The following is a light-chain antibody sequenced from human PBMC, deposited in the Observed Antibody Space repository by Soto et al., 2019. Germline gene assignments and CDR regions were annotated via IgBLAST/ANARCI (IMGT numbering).Light chain of an antibody. J-gene: IGLJ3*02. CDR2: EVR. Sequence: QSALTQPASVSGSAGQSITISCSGTMRDVGAYNLVSWYQQHPGTAPKLIIYEVRNRPSGISSRFSGSRSGNTASLTISGLQPEDEGHYYCSAYTARSTLVFGGGTKLTVL. CDR1: MRDVGAYNL. V-gene: IGLV2-14*01. CDR3: SAYTARSTLV.